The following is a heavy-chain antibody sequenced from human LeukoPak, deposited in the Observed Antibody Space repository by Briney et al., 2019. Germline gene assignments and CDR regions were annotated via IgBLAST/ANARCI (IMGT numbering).Heavy chain of an antibody. CDR1: GFTFTNFA. D-gene: IGHD5-24*01. J-gene: IGHJ5*02. CDR3: AKQFVDV. V-gene: IGHV3-23*01. Sequence: GGSLRLSCAASGFTFTNFAMNWVRQAPGKGLEWVSSISESGDDTAYADSVKGRFTISRDNSRNTLYLQTISLRAEDTAVYYCAKQFVDVWGQGTLVTVSS. CDR2: ISESGDDT.